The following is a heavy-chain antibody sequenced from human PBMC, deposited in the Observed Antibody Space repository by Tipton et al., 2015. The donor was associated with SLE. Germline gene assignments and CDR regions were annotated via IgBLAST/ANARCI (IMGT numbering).Heavy chain of an antibody. CDR1: GFSLSSPSMA. D-gene: IGHD1-1*01. CDR2: IDWDDDI. J-gene: IGHJ6*02. Sequence: LVQPTQTLTLTCTLSGFSLSSPSMAVTWIRQAPGKALEWLARIDWDDDIYYNKSLRTRHTIFKDTSKNLVVLIMTNMDPVDTATYYCARSPNDHFYRDGMDVWGQGTTVTVSS. V-gene: IGHV2-70*11. CDR3: ARSPNDHFYRDGMDV.